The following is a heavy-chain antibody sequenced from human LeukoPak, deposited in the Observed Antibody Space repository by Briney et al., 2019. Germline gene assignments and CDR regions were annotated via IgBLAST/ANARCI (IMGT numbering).Heavy chain of an antibody. D-gene: IGHD6-13*01. J-gene: IGHJ5*02. V-gene: IGHV4-4*09. Sequence: SETLSLTCTVSGGSISSYYWSWIRQPPGKGLEWIGYIYTSGSTNYNPSLKSRVTISVDTSKNQFSLKLSSVTAADTAVYYCARHSCSWMWFDPWGQGTLVTVSS. CDR1: GGSISSYY. CDR2: IYTSGST. CDR3: ARHSCSWMWFDP.